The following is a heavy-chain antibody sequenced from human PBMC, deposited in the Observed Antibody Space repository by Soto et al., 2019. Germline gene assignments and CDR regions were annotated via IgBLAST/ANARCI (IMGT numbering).Heavy chain of an antibody. CDR3: ASRPSRLALMGALDY. Sequence: QVQLQESGPGLVKPSQTLSLTCTVSGVSVSSGDYYWSWIRQPPGKGLEWIGFIYFSGNTYYIPSLKNLLTMSADPSKNHFSLKLSSVTAADTGVYYCASRPSRLALMGALDYWGPGALVTVSS. CDR1: GVSVSSGDYY. J-gene: IGHJ4*02. CDR2: IYFSGNT. D-gene: IGHD3-16*01. V-gene: IGHV4-30-4*01.